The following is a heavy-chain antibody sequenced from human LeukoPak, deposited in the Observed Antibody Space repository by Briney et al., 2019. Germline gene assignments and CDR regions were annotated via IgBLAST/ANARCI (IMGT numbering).Heavy chain of an antibody. CDR3: ARGGLPAVHYYGSGSYKYYYYYMDV. J-gene: IGHJ6*03. Sequence: PSETLSLTCTVSGGSISSYYWSWIRHPPGKGLERIRYIYYSGSTNYNPSLKSRVTISVDTSKNQFSLKLSSVTAADTAVYYCARGGLPAVHYYGSGSYKYYYYYMDVWGKGTTVTVSS. D-gene: IGHD3-10*01. V-gene: IGHV4-59*01. CDR1: GGSISSYY. CDR2: IYYSGST.